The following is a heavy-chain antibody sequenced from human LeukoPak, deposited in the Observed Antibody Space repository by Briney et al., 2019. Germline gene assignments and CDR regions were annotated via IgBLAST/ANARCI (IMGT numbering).Heavy chain of an antibody. CDR3: AADAFNMGNDAFDI. CDR1: GFTFGKYW. CDR2: IIQDGSDR. J-gene: IGHJ3*02. Sequence: RGSLRLSCAASGFTFGKYWMSWVRQAPGKGLEWVANIIQDGSDRYYVDSVKGRFTISRDNAKNSLYLQMNSLRAEDTAVYYCAADAFNMGNDAFDIWGQGTMVTVSS. D-gene: IGHD2/OR15-2a*01. V-gene: IGHV3-7*05.